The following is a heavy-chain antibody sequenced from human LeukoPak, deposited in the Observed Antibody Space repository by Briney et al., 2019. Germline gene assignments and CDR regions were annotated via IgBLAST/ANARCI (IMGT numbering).Heavy chain of an antibody. D-gene: IGHD1-1*01. Sequence: ASVKVSCKASGYTFTTYAMHWVRQAPGQRLEWMGWINAGNGNTKYSQKFQARVTITRDTSASTAYMELSSLRSEDTAVYYCASGPVRPTFYYYGMDVWGQGTTVTVSS. V-gene: IGHV1-3*01. J-gene: IGHJ6*02. CDR2: INAGNGNT. CDR3: ASGPVRPTFYYYGMDV. CDR1: GYTFTTYA.